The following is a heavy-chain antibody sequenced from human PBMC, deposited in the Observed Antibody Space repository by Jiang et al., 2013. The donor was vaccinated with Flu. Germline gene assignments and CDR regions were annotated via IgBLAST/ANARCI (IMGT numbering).Heavy chain of an antibody. CDR1: GFTFSINN. V-gene: IGHV3-30*02. CDR2: IDRNGNAQ. D-gene: IGHD7-27*01. CDR3: AKDRAWAVDY. Sequence: QLVESGGGVVHPGGSLRISCAASGFTFSINNMHWVRQVPGKGLEWVAFIDRNGNAQNYADSVKGRFIISRDNSKSTVSLLLNSLRGDDTAVYYCAKDRAWAVDYWGQGTLVTVSS. J-gene: IGHJ4*02.